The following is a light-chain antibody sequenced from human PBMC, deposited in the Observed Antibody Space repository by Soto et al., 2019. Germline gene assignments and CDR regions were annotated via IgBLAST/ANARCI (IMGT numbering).Light chain of an antibody. CDR1: QSVSSY. CDR3: QQRNDWRRGT. J-gene: IGKJ5*01. CDR2: DAS. Sequence: VWPQSPCTLSLSPGEGSTLSGSAIQSVSSYLAWYQQKPGQAPRLLIYDASYRATGVPGRFSGSGSGTDFTLTIGSLEPDDFAVYYCQQRNDWRRGTFGQGTRLEIK. V-gene: IGKV3-11*01.